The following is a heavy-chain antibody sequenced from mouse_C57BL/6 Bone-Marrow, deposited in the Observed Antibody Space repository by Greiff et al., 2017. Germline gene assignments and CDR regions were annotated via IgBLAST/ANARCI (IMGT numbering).Heavy chain of an antibody. D-gene: IGHD1-1*01. J-gene: IGHJ1*03. CDR1: GYTFTSYW. CDR2: IDPSDSYT. V-gene: IGHV1-50*01. CDR3: ARPFSTTVVATPYWYFDV. Sequence: QVQLQQPGAELVKPGASVTLSCKASGYTFTSYWMQWVKQRPGQGLEWIGEIDPSDSYTNYNQKFKGKATLTVDTSSSTAYMQLSSLTSEDSAVYYCARPFSTTVVATPYWYFDVWGTGTTVTVSS.